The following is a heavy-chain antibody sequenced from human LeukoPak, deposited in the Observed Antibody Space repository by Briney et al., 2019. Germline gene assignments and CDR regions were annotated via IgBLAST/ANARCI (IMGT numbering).Heavy chain of an antibody. CDR2: ISWNSGSI. V-gene: IGHV3-9*01. Sequence: GGSLRLSCAASGLTFDDYAMHWVRQAPGKGLEWVSGISWNSGSIGYADPVKGRFTISRDNAKNSLYLQMNSLRAEDTALYYCAKAAGSSSTLHFDYWGQGTLVTVSS. D-gene: IGHD6-6*01. CDR1: GLTFDDYA. CDR3: AKAAGSSSTLHFDY. J-gene: IGHJ4*02.